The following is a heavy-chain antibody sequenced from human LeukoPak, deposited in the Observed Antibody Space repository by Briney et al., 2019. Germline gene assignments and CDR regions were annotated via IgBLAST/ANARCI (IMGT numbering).Heavy chain of an antibody. Sequence: SETLSLTCAVYGGSFSGYYWSWIRQPPGKGLEWIGEINHSGSTNYNPSLKSRVTISVDTSKNQFSLKLSSVTAADTAVYYCARATRAARHFDFWGQGTLVTVSS. D-gene: IGHD6-6*01. CDR2: INHSGST. CDR3: ARATRAARHFDF. CDR1: GGSFSGYY. V-gene: IGHV4-34*01. J-gene: IGHJ4*02.